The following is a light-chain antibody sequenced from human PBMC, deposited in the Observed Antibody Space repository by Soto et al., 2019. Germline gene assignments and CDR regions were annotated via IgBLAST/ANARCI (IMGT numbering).Light chain of an antibody. V-gene: IGLV1-40*01. CDR1: SSNIGAGYD. J-gene: IGLJ1*01. CDR2: GNS. CDR3: QSYDSSLSGWI. Sequence: QPVLTQPPSVSGAPGQRVTISCTGSSSNIGAGYDVHWYQQLPGTAPKLLIYGNSNRPSGVPDRFSGSKSGTPASLAITGLQAEDEADYYCQSYDSSLSGWIFGTGTKVTVL.